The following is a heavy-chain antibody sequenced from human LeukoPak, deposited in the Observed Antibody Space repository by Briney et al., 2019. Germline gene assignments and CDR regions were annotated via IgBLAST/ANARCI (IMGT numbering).Heavy chain of an antibody. Sequence: GGSLRLSCAASGFTFSSYAMSWVRQAPGKGLECVSGISGSGDNTYYADSVKGRFTISRDNAKNSLYLQMNSLRAEDTAVYYCARDRHSSGWSEFDYWGQGTLVTVSS. V-gene: IGHV3-23*01. D-gene: IGHD6-19*01. CDR1: GFTFSSYA. CDR2: ISGSGDNT. J-gene: IGHJ4*02. CDR3: ARDRHSSGWSEFDY.